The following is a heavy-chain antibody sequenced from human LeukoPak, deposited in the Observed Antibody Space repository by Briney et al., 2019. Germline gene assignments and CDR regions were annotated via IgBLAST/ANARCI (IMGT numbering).Heavy chain of an antibody. CDR1: GFPFSSYT. V-gene: IGHV3-48*04. J-gene: IGHJ3*02. D-gene: IGHD6-6*01. Sequence: GGSLRLSCVASGFPFSSYTMNWVRQTPGKGLEWVSYISSSGTSIYYTDSVKGRFIISRDNAKSSLFLQMNSLRAEDTAVYYCAREYRSSSGRAFDIWGQGTMVTVSP. CDR2: ISSSGTSI. CDR3: AREYRSSSGRAFDI.